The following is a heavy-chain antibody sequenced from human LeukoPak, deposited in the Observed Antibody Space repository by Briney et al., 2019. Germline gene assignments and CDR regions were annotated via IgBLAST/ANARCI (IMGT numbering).Heavy chain of an antibody. CDR1: GGSISSGSYY. Sequence: SETLSLTCTVSGGSISSGSYYWSWIRQPAGTGLEWIGRIYTSGSTNYNPSLKSRVTISVDTSKNQFSLKLSSVTAADTAVYYCASTYCDSSGYYEANDAFDIWGQGTMVTVSS. V-gene: IGHV4-61*02. CDR2: IYTSGST. CDR3: ASTYCDSSGYYEANDAFDI. D-gene: IGHD3-22*01. J-gene: IGHJ3*02.